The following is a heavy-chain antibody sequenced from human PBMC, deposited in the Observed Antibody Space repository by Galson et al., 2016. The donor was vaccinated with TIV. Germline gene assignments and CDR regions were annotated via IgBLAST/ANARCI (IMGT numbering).Heavy chain of an antibody. CDR3: TTVRLRGSGGMDV. J-gene: IGHJ6*02. CDR2: MNPDSANT. CDR1: GYTFTTYD. Sequence: SVKVSCKASGYTFTTYDIIWVRQAPGQGLEWMGRMNPDSANTDYAQKFQGRVTMTADTSTDTAYMELSSLRSEDTAIYYCTTVRLRGSGGMDVWGQGTTVIVSS. V-gene: IGHV1-8*02. D-gene: IGHD2-8*02.